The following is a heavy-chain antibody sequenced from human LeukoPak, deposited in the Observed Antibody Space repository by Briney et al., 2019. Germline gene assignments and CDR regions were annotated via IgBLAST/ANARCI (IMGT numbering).Heavy chain of an antibody. Sequence: GGSLRLSCAASGFTFSTYSMNWVRQAPGKGLEWVSFISSSSSHIYYADSVKGRLTISRDNAKNSLYLQMNSLRAEDTAVYYCARYDDRYFYYYYMDVWGKGTTVTVSS. J-gene: IGHJ6*03. CDR1: GFTFSTYS. D-gene: IGHD3-22*01. V-gene: IGHV3-21*06. CDR3: ARYDDRYFYYYYMDV. CDR2: ISSSSSHI.